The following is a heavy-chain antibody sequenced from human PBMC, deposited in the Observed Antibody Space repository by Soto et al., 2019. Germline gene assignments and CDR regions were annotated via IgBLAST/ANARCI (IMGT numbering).Heavy chain of an antibody. CDR1: GFTFSSYG. D-gene: IGHD3-22*01. CDR2: ISYDGSNK. Sequence: QVQLVESGGGVVQPGRSLRLSCAASGFTFSSYGMHWVRQAPGKGLEWVAVISYDGSNKYYADSVKGRFTISRDNSKNTLYLQMNSVRAVDTAVYYWAKRDSSGYYYWYFYCWGQGTLVTVSS. V-gene: IGHV3-30*18. J-gene: IGHJ4*02. CDR3: AKRDSSGYYYWYFYC.